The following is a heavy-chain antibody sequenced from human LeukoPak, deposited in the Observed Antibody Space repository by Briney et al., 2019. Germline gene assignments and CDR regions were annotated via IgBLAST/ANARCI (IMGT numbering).Heavy chain of an antibody. D-gene: IGHD6-25*01. V-gene: IGHV6-1*01. CDR3: TRGRASAFDV. CDR1: GDIVSTSGVA. CDR2: TYYTSKWNT. Sequence: KASQTLSLTCAISGDIVSTSGVAWNWVSQSPSRGLDWLGRTYYTSKWNTDYAVSVKSRIVVNPDTSKNQFSLQLNSVTSEDTAVYYCTRGRASAFDVWGQGTMVTVSS. J-gene: IGHJ3*01.